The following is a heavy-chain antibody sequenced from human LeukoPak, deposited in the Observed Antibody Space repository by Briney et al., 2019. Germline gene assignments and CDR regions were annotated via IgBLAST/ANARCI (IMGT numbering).Heavy chain of an antibody. D-gene: IGHD3-10*01. Sequence: SETLSLTCTVSGGSISSYYWNWIRQPAGKGLEWIGRIFPSGRTNYNPSLKSRVTMSVDTSKNQFSLKLGSVTAADAAMYYCARDPGSLGSGMDVWGQGTTVTVSS. CDR1: GGSISSYY. CDR2: IFPSGRT. V-gene: IGHV4-4*07. J-gene: IGHJ6*02. CDR3: ARDPGSLGSGMDV.